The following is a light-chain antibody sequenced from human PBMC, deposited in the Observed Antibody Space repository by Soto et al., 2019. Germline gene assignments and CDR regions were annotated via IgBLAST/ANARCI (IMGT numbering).Light chain of an antibody. CDR2: KAS. CDR3: QRYNDYLWT. Sequence: DIQMTQSPSTLSASVGDRVTITCRASQSIGRILAWYQQKPGKAPDLLIYKASRLQSGVPSRFSGSGSGTDFTLTISSLQPDDFATYYCQRYNDYLWTFGQGTKVEVK. CDR1: QSIGRI. J-gene: IGKJ1*01. V-gene: IGKV1-5*03.